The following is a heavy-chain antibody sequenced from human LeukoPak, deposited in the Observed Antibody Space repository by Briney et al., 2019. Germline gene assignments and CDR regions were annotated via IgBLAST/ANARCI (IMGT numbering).Heavy chain of an antibody. CDR3: LRDDY. V-gene: IGHV1-2*02. Sequence: ASVKVSCKASGYTFSGFYMHWVRQAPGQGLEWMGWINPKSGGTNYAQTFQGRVTMTRDMSISTAYMELSGLRSDDTAVYYCLRDDYWGQGTLVTVSS. CDR1: GYTFSGFY. CDR2: INPKSGGT. J-gene: IGHJ4*02.